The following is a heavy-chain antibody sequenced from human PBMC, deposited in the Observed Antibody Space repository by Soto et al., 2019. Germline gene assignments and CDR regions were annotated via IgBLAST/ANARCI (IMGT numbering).Heavy chain of an antibody. J-gene: IGHJ6*02. CDR2: IYYSGST. CDR3: ARYCSSTSCYPYFYYGMDV. CDR1: GASISSYY. V-gene: IGHV4-59*01. D-gene: IGHD2-2*01. Sequence: SETLSLTCTVSGASISSYYWSWIRQPPGKGLEWIGYIYYSGSTNYNPSLKSRVTISIDTSKNQFSLKLSSVTAADSAVYYCARYCSSTSCYPYFYYGMDVWGQGTTVTVS.